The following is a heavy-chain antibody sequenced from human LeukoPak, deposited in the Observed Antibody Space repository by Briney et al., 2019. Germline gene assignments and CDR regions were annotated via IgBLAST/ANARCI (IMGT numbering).Heavy chain of an antibody. Sequence: GGSLRLSCAASGFTFTNYFMHWVRQAPGKGLVWVSRINSDGTSTTYADSVKGRFTISRDNAKNTLYLQMNSLRDEDTAVYYCARRVDATRWFDPWGQGSLVTVSS. CDR3: ARRVDATRWFDP. D-gene: IGHD2-15*01. CDR2: INSDGTST. V-gene: IGHV3-74*03. J-gene: IGHJ5*02. CDR1: GFTFTNYF.